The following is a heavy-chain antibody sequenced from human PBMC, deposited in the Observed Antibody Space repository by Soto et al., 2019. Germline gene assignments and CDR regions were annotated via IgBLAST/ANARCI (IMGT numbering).Heavy chain of an antibody. CDR1: GGSFSGYY. V-gene: IGHV4-34*01. D-gene: IGHD3-10*01. J-gene: IGHJ4*02. Sequence: QVQLQQWGAGLLKPSETLSLTCAVYGGSFSGYYWNWIRQPPGKGLEWIGEINHSGSTNYNPSLKSRVTISVDPSKNQFSLKMSSVTAADTAVYYCARGYGRTFDYWGQGTLVTVSS. CDR3: ARGYGRTFDY. CDR2: INHSGST.